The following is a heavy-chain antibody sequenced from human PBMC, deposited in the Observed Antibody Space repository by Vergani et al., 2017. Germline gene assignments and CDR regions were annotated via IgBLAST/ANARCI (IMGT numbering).Heavy chain of an antibody. J-gene: IGHJ6*02. CDR3: ARATPLYSYGAYYGMDV. CDR2: IYYSGST. V-gene: IGHV4-61*01. Sequence: QVQLQESGPGLVKPSQTLSLTCAVSGGSISSSYYWSWIRQPPGKGLEWIGYIYYSGSTNYNPSLKSRVTISVDTSKNQFSLKLSSVTAADTAVYYCARATPLYSYGAYYGMDVWGQGTTVTVSS. CDR1: GGSISSSYY. D-gene: IGHD5-18*01.